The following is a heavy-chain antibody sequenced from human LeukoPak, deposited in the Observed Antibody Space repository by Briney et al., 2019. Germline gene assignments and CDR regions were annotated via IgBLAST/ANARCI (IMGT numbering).Heavy chain of an antibody. D-gene: IGHD4-23*01. J-gene: IGHJ4*02. Sequence: GRSLRLSCAASGFTFSSYGMHWVRQAPGKGLEWVAVIWYDGSNKYYADSVKGRFTISRDNSKNTLYLQMNSLRAEDTAVYYCARDRGYGGNRDFDYWGQGTLVTVSS. CDR2: IWYDGSNK. CDR1: GFTFSSYG. V-gene: IGHV3-33*01. CDR3: ARDRGYGGNRDFDY.